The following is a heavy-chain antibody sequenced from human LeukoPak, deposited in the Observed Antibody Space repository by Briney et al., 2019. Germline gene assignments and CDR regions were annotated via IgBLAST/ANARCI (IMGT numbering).Heavy chain of an antibody. Sequence: PSETLSLTCAVYGGSFSGYYWCWIRQPPGKGLEWIGEINHSGSTNYNPSLKSRVTISVDTSKNQFSLKLSSVTAADTAVYYCARGPYYDFWSGFPNYFDHWGQGTLVTVSS. CDR1: GGSFSGYY. V-gene: IGHV4-34*01. CDR3: ARGPYYDFWSGFPNYFDH. CDR2: INHSGST. J-gene: IGHJ4*02. D-gene: IGHD3-3*01.